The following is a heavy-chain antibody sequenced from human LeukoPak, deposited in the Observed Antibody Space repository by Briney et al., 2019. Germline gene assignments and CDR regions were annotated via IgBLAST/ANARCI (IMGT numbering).Heavy chain of an antibody. J-gene: IGHJ4*02. CDR1: GGSISSYY. CDR3: ARVNDYGDSKIDY. D-gene: IGHD4-17*01. Sequence: SETLSLTCTASGGSISSYYWSWIRQPPGKGLEWIGYIYYSGSTNYNPSLKSRVTISVDTSKNQFSLKLSSMTAADTAVYYCARVNDYGDSKIDYWGQGTLVTVSS. CDR2: IYYSGST. V-gene: IGHV4-59*01.